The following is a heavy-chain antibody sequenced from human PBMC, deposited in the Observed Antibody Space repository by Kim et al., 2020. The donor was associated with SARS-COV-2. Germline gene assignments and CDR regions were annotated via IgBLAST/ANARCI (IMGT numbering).Heavy chain of an antibody. J-gene: IGHJ5*02. Sequence: SETLSLTCTVSGGSISSSSYYWGWIRQPPGKGLEWIGSIYYSGSTYYNPSLKSRVTISVDTSKNQFSLKLSSVTAADTAVYYCARHSPLLWFGETNGGGWFDPWGQGTLVTVSS. CDR3: ARHSPLLWFGETNGGGWFDP. CDR2: IYYSGST. D-gene: IGHD3-10*01. V-gene: IGHV4-39*01. CDR1: GGSISSSSYY.